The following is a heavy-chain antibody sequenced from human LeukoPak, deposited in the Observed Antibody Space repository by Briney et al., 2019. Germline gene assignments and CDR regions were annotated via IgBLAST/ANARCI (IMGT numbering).Heavy chain of an antibody. Sequence: GASVKVSCKASGYTFTCYYMHWVRQAPGQGLEWMGWINPNSGGTNYAQKFQGWVTMTRDTSISTAYMELSRLRSDDTAVYYCARDRALRYYYGSGSYGYYYGMDVWGKGTTVTVSS. J-gene: IGHJ6*04. CDR2: INPNSGGT. V-gene: IGHV1-2*04. CDR1: GYTFTCYY. D-gene: IGHD3-10*01. CDR3: ARDRALRYYYGSGSYGYYYGMDV.